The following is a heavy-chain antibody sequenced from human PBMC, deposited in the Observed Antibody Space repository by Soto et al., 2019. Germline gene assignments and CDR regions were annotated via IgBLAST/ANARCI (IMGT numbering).Heavy chain of an antibody. CDR2: FDPEDGET. CDR3: ATTHGVLERRFVEDAFDI. Sequence: GASVKVSCKVSGYTLTELSMHWVRQAPGKGREWMGGFDPEDGETIYAQKFQGRVTMTEDTSTDTAYMELSSLRSEDTAVYYCATTHGVLERRFVEDAFDIWGQGTMVTVSS. J-gene: IGHJ3*02. CDR1: GYTLTELS. V-gene: IGHV1-24*01. D-gene: IGHD1-1*01.